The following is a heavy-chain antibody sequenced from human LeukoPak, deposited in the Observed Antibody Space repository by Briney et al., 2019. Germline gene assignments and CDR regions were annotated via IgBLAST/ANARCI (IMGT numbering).Heavy chain of an antibody. CDR1: GGSISSSSSY. CDR3: ARRLKGDYVWGSYRVHQVCFDY. V-gene: IGHV4-39*01. J-gene: IGHJ4*02. CDR2: IYYSGST. D-gene: IGHD3-16*02. Sequence: SETLSLTCTVSGGSISSSSSYWGWIRQPPGKGLEWIGSIYYSGSTYYNPSLKSRVTISVDTSKNQFSLKLSSVTAADTAVYYCARRLKGDYVWGSYRVHQVCFDYWGQGTLVIVSS.